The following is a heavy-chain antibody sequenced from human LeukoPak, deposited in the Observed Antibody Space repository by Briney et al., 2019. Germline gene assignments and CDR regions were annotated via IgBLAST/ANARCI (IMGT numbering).Heavy chain of an antibody. Sequence: GGSLRLSCAASGFTFSNHWMNWVRQAPGKGLEWVANIKQSGNEKDYVDLVRGRFTISRDNAKNSVHLEMNSLRVEDTAVYYCARDRYGTLDYWGQGTLVTVSS. CDR3: ARDRYGTLDY. V-gene: IGHV3-7*03. D-gene: IGHD1-14*01. J-gene: IGHJ4*02. CDR1: GFTFSNHW. CDR2: IKQSGNEK.